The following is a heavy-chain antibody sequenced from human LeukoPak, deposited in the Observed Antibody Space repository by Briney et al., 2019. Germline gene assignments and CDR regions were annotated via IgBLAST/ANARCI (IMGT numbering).Heavy chain of an antibody. CDR2: IYYSGST. CDR1: GGSISSYY. Sequence: PSETLSLTCTVSGGSISSYYWSWIRQPPGKGLEWIGYIYYSGSTNCNPSLKSRVTISVDTSKNQFSLKLSSVTAADTAVYYCARDSEGQTFDPWGQGTLVTVSS. CDR3: ARDSEGQTFDP. V-gene: IGHV4-59*01. J-gene: IGHJ5*02.